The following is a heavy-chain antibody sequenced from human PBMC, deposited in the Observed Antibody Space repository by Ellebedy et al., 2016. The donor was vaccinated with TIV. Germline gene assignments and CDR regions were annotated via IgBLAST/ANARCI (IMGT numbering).Heavy chain of an antibody. V-gene: IGHV4-59*02. J-gene: IGHJ4*02. CDR3: ARTFTETLGGLTTHWVLDY. Sequence: SETLSLTCTVYGVSVSTSYWSWIRQPPGKGLEWIGYISSSGSTNYSPSLTSRVTISVDTSKNQFSLKLKSVTADDTAVYYCARTFTETLGGLTTHWVLDYWGQGSLVTASS. D-gene: IGHD4-11*01. CDR2: ISSSGST. CDR1: GVSVSTSY.